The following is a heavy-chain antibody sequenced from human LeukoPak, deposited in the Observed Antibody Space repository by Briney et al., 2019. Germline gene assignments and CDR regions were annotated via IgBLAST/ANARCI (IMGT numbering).Heavy chain of an antibody. Sequence: PGGSLRLSCAASGFTFSSYAMSWVRQAPGKVLEWVSAISGSGGSTYYADSVKGRFTISRNNSKNTLYLQMNSLRAEDTAVYYCAKRRISSGSNWFDPWGQGTLVTVSS. V-gene: IGHV3-23*01. J-gene: IGHJ5*02. CDR1: GFTFSSYA. D-gene: IGHD2-15*01. CDR2: ISGSGGST. CDR3: AKRRISSGSNWFDP.